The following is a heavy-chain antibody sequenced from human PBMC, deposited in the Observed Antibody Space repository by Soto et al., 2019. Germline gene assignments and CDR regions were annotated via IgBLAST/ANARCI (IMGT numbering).Heavy chain of an antibody. J-gene: IGHJ4*02. V-gene: IGHV1-18*04. Sequence: ASVKVCCKASRDTFTSSGISWVRHAPGQGPEWMGSISTFHGNTNYAQNFQGSVTMTTDTSTRTASMEVRCLTCDDTAIYYCARDTYDTTGYPLDDGGQGTLVTVSS. CDR2: ISTFHGNT. CDR1: RDTFTSSG. D-gene: IGHD3-22*01. CDR3: ARDTYDTTGYPLDD.